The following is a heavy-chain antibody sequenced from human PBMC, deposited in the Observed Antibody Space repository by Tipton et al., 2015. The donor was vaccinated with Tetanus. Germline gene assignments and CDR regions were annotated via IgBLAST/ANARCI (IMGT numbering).Heavy chain of an antibody. CDR2: VYSSGST. CDR3: ARAFRERSGTYYSYYYTMDV. D-gene: IGHD1-26*01. Sequence: TLSLTCTVSGGSLNTFYWNWIRQPAGKGLEWIGRVYSSGSTNYNPSLKSRVTMSIDASKNQFSLELTSLTAADTAVYYCARAFRERSGTYYSYYYTMDVWGQGTTVTVSS. J-gene: IGHJ6*02. V-gene: IGHV4-4*07. CDR1: GGSLNTFY.